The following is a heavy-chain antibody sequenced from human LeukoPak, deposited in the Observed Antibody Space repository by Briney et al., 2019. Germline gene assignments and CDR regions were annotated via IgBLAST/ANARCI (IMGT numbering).Heavy chain of an antibody. J-gene: IGHJ4*02. V-gene: IGHV3-43D*03. Sequence: GGSLRLSCAASGFTFDDYAMQWVRQVPGKGLEWVSLISWDGSSTYYGNSVKGRFTISRDNSKNSLYLQTNSLRAEDTALYYCAKVSRRHSYGSLDYWGQGTMVTVSS. D-gene: IGHD5-18*01. CDR1: GFTFDDYA. CDR3: AKVSRRHSYGSLDY. CDR2: ISWDGSST.